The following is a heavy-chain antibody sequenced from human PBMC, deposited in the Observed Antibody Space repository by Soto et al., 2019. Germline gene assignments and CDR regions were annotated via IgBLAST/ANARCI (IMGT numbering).Heavy chain of an antibody. D-gene: IGHD3-3*01. Sequence: SETLSLTCTVSGGSISSGDYYWSWIRQPPGKGLEWIGYIYYSGSTYYNPSLKSRVTISVDTSKNQFSLKLSSVTAADTAAYYCARASYDFWSGYYGGTYFDYWGQGTLVTVSS. J-gene: IGHJ4*02. CDR2: IYYSGST. CDR1: GGSISSGDYY. V-gene: IGHV4-30-4*01. CDR3: ARASYDFWSGYYGGTYFDY.